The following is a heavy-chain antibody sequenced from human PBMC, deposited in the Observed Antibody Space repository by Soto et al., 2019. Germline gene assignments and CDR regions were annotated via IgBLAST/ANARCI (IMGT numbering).Heavy chain of an antibody. J-gene: IGHJ6*02. CDR1: VDSITTYY. CDR3: ARYSNNWFQTEGMDV. V-gene: IGHV4-4*07. CDR2: IDTSGNT. D-gene: IGHD6-13*01. Sequence: SETLSLTCTVSVDSITTYYWSWIRQPAGKGLEWIGRIDTSGNTNYNPSLKSRVTMSVDTSKKQFSLTLTSVTAADTAVYYCARYSNNWFQTEGMDVWGQGTTVTVS.